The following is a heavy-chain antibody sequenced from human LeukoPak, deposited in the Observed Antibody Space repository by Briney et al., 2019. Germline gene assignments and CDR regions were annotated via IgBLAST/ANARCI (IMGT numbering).Heavy chain of an antibody. CDR1: GFTFSNYA. J-gene: IGHJ4*02. CDR3: ARNWWAAAGTGGGDY. Sequence: GGSLRLSCAASGFTFSNYAMSWVRQAPGEGLEWVSTVSGNGATTFYADSVQGRFTLSRDNSKSTLYLHMNSLRAEDTAVYYCARNWWAAAGTGGGDYWGQGILVTVSS. D-gene: IGHD6-13*01. V-gene: IGHV3-23*01. CDR2: VSGNGATT.